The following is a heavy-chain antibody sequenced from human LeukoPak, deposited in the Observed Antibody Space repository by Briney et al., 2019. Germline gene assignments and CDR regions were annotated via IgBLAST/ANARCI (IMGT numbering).Heavy chain of an antibody. J-gene: IGHJ4*02. CDR2: ISGSGGST. D-gene: IGHD6-19*01. CDR1: GFTFSSYA. CDR3: AKSREQWLVGFLCDY. Sequence: PGGSLRLSCAASGFTFSSYAMSWVRQAPGRGLEWVSAISGSGGSTYYADSVKGRFTISRDNSKNTLYLQMNSLRAEDTAVYYCAKSREQWLVGFLCDYWGQGTLVTVSS. V-gene: IGHV3-23*01.